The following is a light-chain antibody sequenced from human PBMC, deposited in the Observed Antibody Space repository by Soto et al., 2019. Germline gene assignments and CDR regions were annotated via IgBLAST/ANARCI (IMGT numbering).Light chain of an antibody. Sequence: PAERSSFPGDRVNISKRASQYINTRLAWYQHRPGQAPRLLIYQTSLRAAGIPARFSASGSGTEFTLTISSLQSEDFAVYYCQKYNNGPPITFGQGTRLEIK. J-gene: IGKJ5*01. CDR1: QYINTR. V-gene: IGKV3D-15*01. CDR2: QTS. CDR3: QKYNNGPPIT.